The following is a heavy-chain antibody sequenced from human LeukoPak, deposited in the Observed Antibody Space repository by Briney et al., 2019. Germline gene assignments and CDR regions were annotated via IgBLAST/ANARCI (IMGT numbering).Heavy chain of an antibody. V-gene: IGHV3-23*01. CDR3: AKDDFYGDLTVGFYFDY. J-gene: IGHJ4*02. Sequence: GGSLRLSCAASGFTFSSYAMSWVRQAPGKGLEWVSAISGSGGSTYYADSVKGRFTISSDNSKNTLYLQMNSLRAEDTAVYYCAKDDFYGDLTVGFYFDYWGQGTLVTVSS. CDR1: GFTFSSYA. D-gene: IGHD4-17*01. CDR2: ISGSGGST.